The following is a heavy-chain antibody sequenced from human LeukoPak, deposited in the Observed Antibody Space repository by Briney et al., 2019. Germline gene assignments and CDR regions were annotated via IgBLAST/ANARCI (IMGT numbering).Heavy chain of an antibody. CDR1: GGSFSGYY. Sequence: SETLSLTCAVYGGSFSGYYWSWIRQPPGKGLEWIGYIYYSGSTNYNPSLKSRVTISVDTSKNQFSLKLSFVTAADTAVYYCARDTGDYSFDYWGQGTLVTVSS. CDR2: IYYSGST. CDR3: ARDTGDYSFDY. V-gene: IGHV4-59*01. D-gene: IGHD7-27*01. J-gene: IGHJ4*02.